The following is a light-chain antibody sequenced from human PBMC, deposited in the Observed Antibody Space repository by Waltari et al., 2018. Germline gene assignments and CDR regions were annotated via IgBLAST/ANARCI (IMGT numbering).Light chain of an antibody. V-gene: IGKV3-20*01. CDR2: GAS. Sequence: EIVLTQSPGTLSLSPGERATLSCRASQSVSSSYLAWFQQKPGQAPRLLIYGASSRATGIPDRFSGGGSGTDFTLTISRLKSEDFAVYYCQQYDTSPRTFGQGTKVEIK. J-gene: IGKJ1*01. CDR1: QSVSSSY. CDR3: QQYDTSPRT.